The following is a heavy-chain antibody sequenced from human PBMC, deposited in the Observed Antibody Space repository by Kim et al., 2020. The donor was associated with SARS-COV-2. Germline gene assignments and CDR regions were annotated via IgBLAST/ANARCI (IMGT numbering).Heavy chain of an antibody. CDR2: IIPILGIA. CDR1: GGTFSSYA. V-gene: IGHV1-69*04. D-gene: IGHD6-13*01. Sequence: SVKVSCKASGGTFSSYAISWVRQAPGQGLEWMGRIIPILGIANYAQKFQGRVTITADKSTSTAYMELSSLRSEDTAVYYCARDRRRYSSSWPFDYWGQGTLGTVSS. J-gene: IGHJ4*02. CDR3: ARDRRRYSSSWPFDY.